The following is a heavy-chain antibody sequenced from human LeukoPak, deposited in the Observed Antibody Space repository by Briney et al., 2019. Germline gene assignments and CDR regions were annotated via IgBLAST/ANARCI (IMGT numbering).Heavy chain of an antibody. D-gene: IGHD6-13*01. CDR2: ICGGGTT. V-gene: IGHV3-53*01. J-gene: IGHJ4*02. Sequence: WGSLRLSCAASELSVSSICMSWVRLAPGKGLKWVSAICGGGTTYYADSVKGRLTISRDNSKNTVYLQMNSLRAEDTAVYYCATGVASGGPPMCWGQGTLVTVSS. CDR1: ELSVSSIC. CDR3: ATGVASGGPPMC.